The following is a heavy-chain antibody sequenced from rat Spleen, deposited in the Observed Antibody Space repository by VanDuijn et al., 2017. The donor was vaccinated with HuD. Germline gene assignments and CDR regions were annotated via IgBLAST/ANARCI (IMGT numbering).Heavy chain of an antibody. J-gene: IGHJ2*01. CDR3: TRSYNSGYDFDY. CDR2: ISYDGLNT. CDR1: GFTFSNYY. Sequence: EVQLVESGGGLVQPGRSMKLSCAASGFTFSNYYMAWVRQGPTKGLEWVATISYDGLNTYYRDSVKGRFTISRDNEKSTLSLQMDSLRSEDTATYYCTRSYNSGYDFDYWGQGVMVTVSS. V-gene: IGHV5-25*01. D-gene: IGHD4-3*01.